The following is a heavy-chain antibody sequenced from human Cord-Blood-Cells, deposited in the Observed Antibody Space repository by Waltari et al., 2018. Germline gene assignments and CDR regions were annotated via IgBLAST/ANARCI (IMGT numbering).Heavy chain of an antibody. D-gene: IGHD6-13*01. J-gene: IGHJ4*02. CDR1: GGSISSSSYY. V-gene: IGHV4-39*01. Sequence: QLQLQESGPGLVKPSETLSLTCTASGGSISSSSYYWGRTRQPPGKGLEWIGSIYYSGRTYYNPSLKSRVTISVDTSKNQFSLKLSSVTAADTAVYYCARPPGASSWYYFDYWGQGTLVTVSS. CDR2: IYYSGRT. CDR3: ARPPGASSWYYFDY.